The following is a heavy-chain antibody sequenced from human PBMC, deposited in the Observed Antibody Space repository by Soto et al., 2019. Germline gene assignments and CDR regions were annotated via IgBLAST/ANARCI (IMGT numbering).Heavy chain of an antibody. D-gene: IGHD3-10*01. CDR2: ISAYNGNT. CDR1: GYTFTSYG. Sequence: SVKVSCKASGYTFTSYGISWVRQAPGQGLEWMGWISAYNGNTNYAQKLQGRVTMTTDTSTSTAYMELRSLRSDDTAVYYCARDLSYYGSGSYYNPQPRYYYNGMDVWGPGTTVTVSS. CDR3: ARDLSYYGSGSYYNPQPRYYYNGMDV. V-gene: IGHV1-18*04. J-gene: IGHJ6*02.